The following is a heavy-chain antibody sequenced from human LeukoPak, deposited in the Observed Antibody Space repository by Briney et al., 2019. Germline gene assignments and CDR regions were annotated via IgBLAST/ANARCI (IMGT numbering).Heavy chain of an antibody. CDR2: ISPYTGDT. Sequence: ASVKVSCKASGYTFTSYGISWVRQAPGQGLEWMGWISPYTGDTNHAQGFQGRVTMTTDTSTSTAYVELRSLRSDDTAVYYCARDGRGSESDYWGQGTLVTVSS. CDR1: GYTFTSYG. CDR3: ARDGRGSESDY. J-gene: IGHJ4*02. V-gene: IGHV1-18*01. D-gene: IGHD3-16*01.